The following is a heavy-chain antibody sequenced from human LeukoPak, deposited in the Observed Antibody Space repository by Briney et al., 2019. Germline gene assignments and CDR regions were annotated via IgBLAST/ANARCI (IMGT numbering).Heavy chain of an antibody. D-gene: IGHD6-25*01. Sequence: GGSLRLSCAASGFTFSSHWMHWVRQAPGKGLVWVSRIKDDGSHTNYADSVKGRFTISRDNAKNTLSLQMNSLRAEDTAVYYCARGSGIITGIDERGQGTLVTVSS. CDR2: IKDDGSHT. J-gene: IGHJ4*02. CDR3: ARGSGIITGIDE. V-gene: IGHV3-74*01. CDR1: GFTFSSHW.